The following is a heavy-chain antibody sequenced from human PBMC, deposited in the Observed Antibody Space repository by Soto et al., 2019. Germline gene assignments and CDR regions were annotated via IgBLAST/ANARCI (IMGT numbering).Heavy chain of an antibody. CDR2: IWYDGSNK. D-gene: IGHD3-10*01. Sequence: QVQLVESGGGVVQPGRSLRLSCAASEFTFSSYGMHWVRQAPGKGLEWVAVIWYDGSNKYYADSVKGRFTISRDNSKNTLYLQKNSLRAEDTAVYYCAREDYGSGSFYYWGQGTLVTVSS. J-gene: IGHJ4*02. CDR1: EFTFSSYG. V-gene: IGHV3-33*01. CDR3: AREDYGSGSFYY.